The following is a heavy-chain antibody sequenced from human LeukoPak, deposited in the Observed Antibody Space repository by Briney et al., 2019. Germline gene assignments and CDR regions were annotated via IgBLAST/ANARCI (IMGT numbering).Heavy chain of an antibody. J-gene: IGHJ3*02. CDR3: ASEVVVNAFDI. D-gene: IGHD2-2*01. Sequence: GGSLRLSCAASGFTFSSYWMSWVRQAPGKGLEWVANIKQDGSEKYYVDSVKGRFTISRDNAKNSLYLQMNSLRAEDTAVYYCASEVVVNAFDIWGQGTMVTVSS. CDR2: IKQDGSEK. V-gene: IGHV3-7*01. CDR1: GFTFSSYW.